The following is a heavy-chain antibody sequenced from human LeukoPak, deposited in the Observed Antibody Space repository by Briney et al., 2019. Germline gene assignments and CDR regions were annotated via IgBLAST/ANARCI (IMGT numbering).Heavy chain of an antibody. Sequence: GGSLRLPCAASGFTFSSYWMHWVRQAPGKGLVWVSRINSDGSSTSYADSVKGRFTISRDNAKNTLYLQMNSLRAEDTAVYYCARDFRPAALPPNYYYYGMDVWGQGTTVTVSS. D-gene: IGHD2-2*01. J-gene: IGHJ6*02. CDR3: ARDFRPAALPPNYYYYGMDV. CDR1: GFTFSSYW. CDR2: INSDGSST. V-gene: IGHV3-74*01.